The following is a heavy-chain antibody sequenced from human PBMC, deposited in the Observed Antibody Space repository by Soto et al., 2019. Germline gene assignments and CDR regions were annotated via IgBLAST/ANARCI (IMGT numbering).Heavy chain of an antibody. CDR2: INPSGGST. J-gene: IGHJ4*02. CDR3: ARDYWDRGPTTNYFDH. D-gene: IGHD1-1*01. CDR1: GYTFTSYY. V-gene: IGHV1-46*03. Sequence: QVQLVQSGAEVKKPGASVKVSCKASGYTFTSYYMHWVRQAPGQGLEWMGIINPSGGSTSYAQKFQGRVTMTRDTSTSTVYMELSSLRSEDTAVYYCARDYWDRGPTTNYFDHWGQGTLVTVSS.